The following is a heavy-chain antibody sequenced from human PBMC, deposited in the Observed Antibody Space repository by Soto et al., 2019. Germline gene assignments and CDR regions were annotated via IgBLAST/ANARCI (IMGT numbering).Heavy chain of an antibody. CDR1: GGTFSSYA. CDR2: IIPIFGTA. V-gene: IGHV1-69*01. Sequence: QVQLVQSGAEVKKPGSSVKVSCKASGGTFSSYAFSWVRQAPGQGLEWMGGIIPIFGTANYAQKFQGRVTITADESTSTAYMELSSLRSEDTAVYYCARGAAPAAGTPRYYYYYGMDVWGQGTTVTVSS. D-gene: IGHD6-13*01. J-gene: IGHJ6*02. CDR3: ARGAAPAAGTPRYYYYYGMDV.